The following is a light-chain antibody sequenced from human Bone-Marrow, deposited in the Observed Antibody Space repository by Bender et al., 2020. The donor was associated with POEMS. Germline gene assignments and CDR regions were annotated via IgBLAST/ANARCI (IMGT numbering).Light chain of an antibody. CDR2: QDS. CDR1: KLGDKY. Sequence: SYELTQSPSVSVSPGQTASITCSGDKLGDKYVCWYQQKPGQSPVLVISQDSQRPSGIPERFSGSNSGNTATLTISGTQTMDEADYFCQAWDSTAWGVFGGGTKLTVL. CDR3: QAWDSTAWGV. V-gene: IGLV3-1*01. J-gene: IGLJ2*01.